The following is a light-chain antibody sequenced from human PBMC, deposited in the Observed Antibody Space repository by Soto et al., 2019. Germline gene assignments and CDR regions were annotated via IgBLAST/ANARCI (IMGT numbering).Light chain of an antibody. V-gene: IGLV2-14*01. CDR1: SSDVGGYKY. CDR3: SSYTSSKTRV. J-gene: IGLJ1*01. CDR2: EVS. Sequence: QSVLTQPASVSGSPGQSITISCTGTSSDVGGYKYVSWYQQHPGKAPKLMIFEVSNRPSGVSNRFSGSKSGNTASLTISGLQAEDEANYYCSSYTSSKTRVFGTGTKLTVL.